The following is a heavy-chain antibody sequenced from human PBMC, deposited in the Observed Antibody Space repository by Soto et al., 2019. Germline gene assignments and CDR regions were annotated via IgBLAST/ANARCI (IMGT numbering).Heavy chain of an antibody. CDR2: ISSDGSKE. CDR1: GLSISNFV. CDR3: AKDLRTPVTATGDY. D-gene: IGHD4-17*01. V-gene: IGHV3-30*18. J-gene: IGHJ4*02. Sequence: QMHLVASGGGVVQPGGSLKITCAASGLSISNFVLHWVRQAPGKGLDWLTLISSDGSKEYYADSVKGRFTISRDNSKNRMYLQMDNLRGEDTAMYYCAKDLRTPVTATGDYWGQGTLVTASS.